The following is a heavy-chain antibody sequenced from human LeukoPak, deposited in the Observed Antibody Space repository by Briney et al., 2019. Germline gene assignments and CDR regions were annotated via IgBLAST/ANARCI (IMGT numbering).Heavy chain of an antibody. D-gene: IGHD3-22*01. V-gene: IGHV3-21*01. J-gene: IGHJ4*02. Sequence: GGSLRLSCAASGFTFSSYSMNWVRQAPGKGLEWVSSISSSSSYIYYADSVKGRFTISRDNAKNSLYLQMNSLRAEDTAVYYCARGALGSGYYYFDYWGQGTLVTVSP. CDR2: ISSSSSYI. CDR1: GFTFSSYS. CDR3: ARGALGSGYYYFDY.